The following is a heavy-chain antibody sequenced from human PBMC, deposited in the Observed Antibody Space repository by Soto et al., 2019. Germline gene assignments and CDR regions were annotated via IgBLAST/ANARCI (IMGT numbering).Heavy chain of an antibody. Sequence: EVQLVESGGGLVQPGGSLRLYCAASGFTVSSNYMSWVRQAPGKGLEWGSVSYSGGSAYYADSVKGRFTLSRDNSKNTMYLQMNSLRAEDTAVYYCARYGYSYGGGYLDYWGQGTLVTVSS. J-gene: IGHJ4*02. D-gene: IGHD5-18*01. CDR1: GFTVSSNY. V-gene: IGHV3-66*01. CDR2: SYSGGSA. CDR3: ARYGYSYGGGYLDY.